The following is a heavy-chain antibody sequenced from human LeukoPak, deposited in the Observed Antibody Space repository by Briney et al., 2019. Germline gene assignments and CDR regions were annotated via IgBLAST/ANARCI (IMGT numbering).Heavy chain of an antibody. CDR1: GGSLRSSGHW. Sequence: PSETLSLTCTVSGGSLRSSGHWWVWIRQPPGKGLEWIGSINYSGKVYYNPSLKSRVTTSVDTSTDQFSLRLSSATAADTAIYYCARQSGDQSSAWYFDAWGQGTLVTVSS. D-gene: IGHD6-19*01. CDR2: INYSGKV. CDR3: ARQSGDQSSAWYFDA. J-gene: IGHJ4*02. V-gene: IGHV4-39*01.